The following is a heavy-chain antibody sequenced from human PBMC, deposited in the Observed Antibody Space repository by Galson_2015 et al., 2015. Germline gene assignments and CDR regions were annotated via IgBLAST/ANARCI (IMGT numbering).Heavy chain of an antibody. D-gene: IGHD5-12*01. V-gene: IGHV3-30-3*01. CDR1: GFTFSSYA. CDR3: ARDGIYSGYGPGGSALGLGDY. Sequence: SLRLSCAASGFTFSSYAMHWVRQAPGKGLEWVAVISYDGSNKYYADSVKGRFTISRDNSKNTLYLQMNSLRAEDTAVYYCARDGIYSGYGPGGSALGLGDYWGQGTLVTVSS. J-gene: IGHJ4*02. CDR2: ISYDGSNK.